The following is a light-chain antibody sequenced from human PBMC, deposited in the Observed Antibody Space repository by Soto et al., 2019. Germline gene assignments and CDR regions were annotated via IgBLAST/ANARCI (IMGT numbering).Light chain of an antibody. J-gene: IGLJ1*01. CDR3: SSYTSSDTYV. CDR1: NSDVGSYNY. CDR2: DVS. V-gene: IGLV2-14*01. Sequence: QSALTQPASVSGSPGQSITISCTGTNSDVGSYNYVSWYQQHPGKAPKLMIYDVSYRPSGVSDRFSGSKSGNTASLTISGLQAEDEADYSCSSYTSSDTYVCGTGTKLTVL.